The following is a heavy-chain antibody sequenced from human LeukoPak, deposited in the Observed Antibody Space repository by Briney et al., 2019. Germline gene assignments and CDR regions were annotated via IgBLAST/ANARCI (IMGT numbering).Heavy chain of an antibody. V-gene: IGHV1-2*02. J-gene: IGHJ6*02. Sequence: ASVKVSCKASGYTFTDNYIHWLRQAPGQGLEWMGWLNPDSAGTGYARKFQGRVSMTRDTSISTAYMELSGLTSDDTAIYYCARGGKQWLVRYYYGVDVWGQGTTVIVSS. CDR2: LNPDSAGT. CDR1: GYTFTDNY. D-gene: IGHD6-19*01. CDR3: ARGGKQWLVRYYYGVDV.